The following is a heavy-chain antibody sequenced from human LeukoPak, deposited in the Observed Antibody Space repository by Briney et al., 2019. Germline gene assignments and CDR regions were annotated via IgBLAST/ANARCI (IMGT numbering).Heavy chain of an antibody. J-gene: IGHJ4*02. Sequence: PSETLSLTCTVSGGSISSSSYYWGWIRQPPGKGLEWIGSIYYSGSTYYNPSLKSRVTISVDTSKNQFSLKLSSVTAADTAVYYCVFSSSSYYFDYWGQGTLVTVSS. CDR2: IYYSGST. CDR1: GGSISSSSYY. V-gene: IGHV4-39*01. D-gene: IGHD6-6*01. CDR3: VFSSSSYYFDY.